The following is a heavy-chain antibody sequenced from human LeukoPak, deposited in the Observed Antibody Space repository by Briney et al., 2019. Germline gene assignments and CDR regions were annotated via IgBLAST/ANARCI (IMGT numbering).Heavy chain of an antibody. CDR2: MNPNSGNT. D-gene: IGHD3-3*01. CDR3: ARGATYYDFWSGYRGNIFDY. CDR1: GYTFTSYD. V-gene: IGHV1-8*01. Sequence: ASVKVSCKASGYTFTSYDINWVRQATGQGLEWMGWMNPNSGNTGYAQKFQGRVTMTRNTYISTAYMELSSLRSEDTAVYYCARGATYYDFWSGYRGNIFDYWGQGTLVTVSS. J-gene: IGHJ4*02.